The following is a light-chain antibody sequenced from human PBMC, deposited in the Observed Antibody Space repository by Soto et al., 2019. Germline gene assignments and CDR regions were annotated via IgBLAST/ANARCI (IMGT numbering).Light chain of an antibody. CDR1: QTVSSNN. V-gene: IGKV3-20*01. CDR2: GAS. CDR3: QQYTGPPTT. J-gene: IGKJ5*01. Sequence: EIILPQSPDTLSVSPGARATLSCRASQTVSSNNLAWCQQRPGQAPRLLIYGASTRAAGIPDRFSGSGSGTDFTLTITRLEPEDSAVYFCQQYTGPPTTFGQGTRLESK.